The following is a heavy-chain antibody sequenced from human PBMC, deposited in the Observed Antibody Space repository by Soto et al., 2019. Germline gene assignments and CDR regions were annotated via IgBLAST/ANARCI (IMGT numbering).Heavy chain of an antibody. D-gene: IGHD5-12*01. CDR2: ISYDGIDK. V-gene: IGHV3-30*18. CDR1: GFTFSSFG. CDR3: AKDLREMATIRPDY. Sequence: QVQLVESGGGVVQPGTSLRPSCAASGFTFSSFGIHWVRQAPGKGLEWVAVISYDGIDKNYGDSVKGRFTISRENSKNMVYLQMNSLRIEDTAVYHCAKDLREMATIRPDYWGQGIQVTVSS. J-gene: IGHJ4*02.